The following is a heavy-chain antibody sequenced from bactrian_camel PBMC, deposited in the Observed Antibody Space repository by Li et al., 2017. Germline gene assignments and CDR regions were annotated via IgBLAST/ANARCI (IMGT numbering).Heavy chain of an antibody. J-gene: IGHJ6*01. CDR2: IYTGLGRP. CDR1: GYLYGGNC. V-gene: IGHV3-3*01. Sequence: HVQLVESGGGTVQSGGSLRLSCLVSGYLYGGNCVGWFRQAPGMEREAVAAIYTGLGRPLYADSVLGRFTISEDNARKTVYLQMNNLKPEDTAMYYCVADCELRYGHFDFEIGSRGQGTQVTVSS. CDR3: VADCELRYGHFDFEIGS. D-gene: IGHD1*01.